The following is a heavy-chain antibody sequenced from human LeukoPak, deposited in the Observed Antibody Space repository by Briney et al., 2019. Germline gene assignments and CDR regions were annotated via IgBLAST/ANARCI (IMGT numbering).Heavy chain of an antibody. CDR2: ISYDGSNK. CDR3: ARDGGIAALPAYYYYMDV. J-gene: IGHJ6*03. D-gene: IGHD6-13*01. Sequence: PGGSLRLSCAASGFTFSSYGMHWVRQPPGKGLEWVAVISYDGSNKYYADSVKGRLTISRDNSKNTLYLQMNSLRAEDTAVYYCARDGGIAALPAYYYYMDVWGKGTTVTVSS. V-gene: IGHV3-30*04. CDR1: GFTFSSYG.